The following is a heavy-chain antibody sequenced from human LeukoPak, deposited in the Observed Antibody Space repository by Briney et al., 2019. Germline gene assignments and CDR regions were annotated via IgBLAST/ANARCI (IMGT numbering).Heavy chain of an antibody. CDR1: GFTFNIYA. Sequence: PGRSLRLSCAASGFTFNIYAMSWVRQTPGKGLEWVSSITSRDGTTYYTDSVNGRFTISRDNSESTLYLQMNSLRAEDTAIYYCVRDRPNYYDSSGHYYRRDGDCWGQGTLVTVSS. CDR3: VRDRPNYYDSSGHYYRRDGDC. CDR2: ITSRDGTT. D-gene: IGHD3-22*01. J-gene: IGHJ4*02. V-gene: IGHV3-23*01.